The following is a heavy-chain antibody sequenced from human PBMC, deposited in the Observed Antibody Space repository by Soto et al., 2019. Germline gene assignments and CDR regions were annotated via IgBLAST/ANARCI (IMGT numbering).Heavy chain of an antibody. Sequence: SETLSLTCTVSGGSISSYYWSWIRQPPGKGLEWIGYIYYSGSTNYNPSLKSRVTISVDTSKNQFSLKLSSVTAADTAVYYCARGTLEYSSSYFDYWGHGTLVTVSS. CDR3: ARGTLEYSSSYFDY. CDR1: GGSISSYY. V-gene: IGHV4-59*08. CDR2: IYYSGST. D-gene: IGHD6-6*01. J-gene: IGHJ4*01.